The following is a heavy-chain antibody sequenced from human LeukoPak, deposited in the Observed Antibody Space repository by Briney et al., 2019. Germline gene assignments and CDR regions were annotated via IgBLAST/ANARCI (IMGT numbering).Heavy chain of an antibody. D-gene: IGHD3-22*01. Sequence: GESLKICCAASVLTVSSNYMSLVRQAPGKGLECYSVIYSGGSTYYADSVKGRFTISRDNSKNTLYLQMNSLRAEDTAVYYCARDSSGYYYYAFDIWGQGTMVTVSS. CDR1: VLTVSSNY. V-gene: IGHV3-53*01. CDR2: IYSGGST. J-gene: IGHJ3*02. CDR3: ARDSSGYYYYAFDI.